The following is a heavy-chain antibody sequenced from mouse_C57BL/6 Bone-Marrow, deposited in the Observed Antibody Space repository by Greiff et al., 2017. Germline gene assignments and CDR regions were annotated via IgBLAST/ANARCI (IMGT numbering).Heavy chain of an antibody. CDR1: GFTFSSYG. CDR3: ARRSRDLCYFDY. Sequence: EVHLVESGGDLVKPGGSLKLSCAASGFTFSSYGMSWVRQAPDKRLEWVANISSGGSYTYYPDRVKGRFTISRDNAKNTLYLQMSSLKSEDTAMYYCARRSRDLCYFDYWGQGTTPTVSS. D-gene: IGHD3-1*01. CDR2: ISSGGSYT. V-gene: IGHV5-6*01. J-gene: IGHJ2*01.